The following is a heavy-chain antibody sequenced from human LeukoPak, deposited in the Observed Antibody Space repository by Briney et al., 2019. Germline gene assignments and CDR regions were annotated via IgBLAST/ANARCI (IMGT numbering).Heavy chain of an antibody. V-gene: IGHV3-23*01. Sequence: GGSLRLPCAASGFTFSSYAMSWVRQAPGKGLEWVSTISNSDDNTYYADSVKGRFTISRDNSKNTLYLQMNSLTAEDTAIYYCAKATGTLGNWGQGTLVTVSA. CDR1: GFTFSSYA. CDR2: ISNSDDNT. D-gene: IGHD1-1*01. CDR3: AKATGTLGN. J-gene: IGHJ4*02.